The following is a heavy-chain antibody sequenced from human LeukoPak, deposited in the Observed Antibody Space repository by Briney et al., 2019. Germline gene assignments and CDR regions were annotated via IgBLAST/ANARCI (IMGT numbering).Heavy chain of an antibody. CDR2: INHSGST. V-gene: IGHV4-34*01. D-gene: IGHD3-3*01. CDR1: GGSFSGYY. Sequence: SETLSLTCAVYGGSFSGYYWSWIRQPPGKGLEWIGEINHSGSTNYNPSLKSRVTISVDTSKNQFSLKLSSVTAADTAVYYCARASVITIFGVVTLYGMDVWGQGTTVTVSS. J-gene: IGHJ6*02. CDR3: ARASVITIFGVVTLYGMDV.